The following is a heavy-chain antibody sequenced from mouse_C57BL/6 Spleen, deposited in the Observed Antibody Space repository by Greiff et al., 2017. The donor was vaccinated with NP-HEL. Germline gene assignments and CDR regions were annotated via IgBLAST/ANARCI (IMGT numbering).Heavy chain of an antibody. CDR2: INPNTGGT. Sequence: VQLQQSGPELVKPGASVKIPCKASGYTFTDYDMDWVKQSPGKSLEWIGDINPNTGGTFYNQKFKGQATLTVDKSSSTAYLALRSLTSEDPAVLYCARRGYDGFAYWGQGTLVTVSA. CDR3: ARRGYDGFAY. CDR1: GYTFTDYD. D-gene: IGHD2-3*01. V-gene: IGHV1-18*01. J-gene: IGHJ3*01.